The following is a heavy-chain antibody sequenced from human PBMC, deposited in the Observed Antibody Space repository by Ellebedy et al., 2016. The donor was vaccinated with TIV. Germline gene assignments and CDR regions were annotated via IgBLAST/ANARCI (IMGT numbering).Heavy chain of an antibody. D-gene: IGHD5-18*01. J-gene: IGHJ4*02. CDR1: GSSISSGYY. CDR3: ARDPPYSYGPYYFDY. Sequence: SETLSLTXTVPGSSISSGYYWGWIRQPPGKGLEWIGSIYHSGSTYYNPSLKSRVTISVDTSKNQFSLKLSSVTAADTAVYYCARDPPYSYGPYYFDYWGQGTLVTVSS. CDR2: IYHSGST. V-gene: IGHV4-38-2*02.